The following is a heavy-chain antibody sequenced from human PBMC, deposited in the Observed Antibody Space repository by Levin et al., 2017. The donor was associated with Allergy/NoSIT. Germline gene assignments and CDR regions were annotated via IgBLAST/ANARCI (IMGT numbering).Heavy chain of an antibody. J-gene: IGHJ6*02. V-gene: IGHV3-30*18. Sequence: SCAASGFTFSSYGMHWVRQAPGKGLEWVAVISYDGSNKYYADSVKGRFTISRDNSKNTLYLQMNSLRAEDTAVYYCAKDLSYNWNYGYRSRPMDVWGQGTTVTVSS. CDR3: AKDLSYNWNYGYRSRPMDV. D-gene: IGHD1-7*01. CDR2: ISYDGSNK. CDR1: GFTFSSYG.